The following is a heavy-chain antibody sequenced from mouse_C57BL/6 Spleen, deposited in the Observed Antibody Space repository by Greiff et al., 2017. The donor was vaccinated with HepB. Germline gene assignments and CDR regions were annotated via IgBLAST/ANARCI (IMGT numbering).Heavy chain of an antibody. CDR1: GFTFSSYA. CDR3: ARVFKGISMDY. Sequence: DVMLVESGGGLVKPGGSLKLSCAASGFTFSSYAMSWVRQTPEKRLEWVATISDGGSYTNYPDNVKGRFTISRDNAKNNLYLQMSHLKSEDTAMYYCARVFKGISMDYWGQGTSVTVSS. V-gene: IGHV5-4*03. CDR2: ISDGGSYT. D-gene: IGHD5-2*01. J-gene: IGHJ4*01.